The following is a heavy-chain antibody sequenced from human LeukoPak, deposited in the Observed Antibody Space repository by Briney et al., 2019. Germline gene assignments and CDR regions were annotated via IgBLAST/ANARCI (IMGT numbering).Heavy chain of an antibody. J-gene: IGHJ3*02. CDR2: ISSSGSTV. D-gene: IGHD5-18*01. CDR3: ARVAGAMVYRDAFDN. CDR1: GFTFSDFY. Sequence: PGGSLRLSCAASGFTFSDFYMSRIRQAPGKGLEWVSYISSSGSTVYYADSVEGRFTISRDNAKNSLSLQMNSLRAEDTAVYYCARVAGAMVYRDAFDNWGQGTMVTVSS. V-gene: IGHV3-11*01.